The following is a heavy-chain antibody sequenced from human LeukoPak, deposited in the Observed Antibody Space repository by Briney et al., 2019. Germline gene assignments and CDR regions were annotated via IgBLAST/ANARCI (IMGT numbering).Heavy chain of an antibody. CDR3: ARESGDTAMVWDY. Sequence: SETLSLICTVSGGSVSRYYWSWIRQPAGKGLEWIGHIFTTGSTNYSPSLQSRLTISLDTSKNQFSLKLRSVTAADTAVYYCARESGDTAMVWDYWGQGTLVTVSS. D-gene: IGHD5-18*01. J-gene: IGHJ4*02. CDR2: IFTTGST. CDR1: GGSVSRYY. V-gene: IGHV4-4*07.